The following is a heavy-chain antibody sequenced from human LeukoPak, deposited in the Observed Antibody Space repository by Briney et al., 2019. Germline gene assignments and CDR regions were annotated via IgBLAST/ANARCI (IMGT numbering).Heavy chain of an antibody. CDR2: IWSDGSNK. V-gene: IGHV3-33*01. CDR3: AREMTGYSSSCVDY. D-gene: IGHD6-13*01. CDR1: GFTFSSYG. Sequence: GGSLRLSCAASGFTFSSYGMNWVRQAPGKGLEWVAVIWSDGSNKNYADSVKGRFTISRDNAKNTLYLQMNSLRAEDTAVYYCAREMTGYSSSCVDYWGQGTLVTVSS. J-gene: IGHJ4*02.